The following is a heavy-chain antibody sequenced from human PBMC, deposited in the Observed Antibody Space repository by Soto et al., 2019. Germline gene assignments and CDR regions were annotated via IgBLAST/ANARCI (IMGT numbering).Heavy chain of an antibody. J-gene: IGHJ4*02. D-gene: IGHD6-19*01. V-gene: IGHV3-23*01. Sequence: EVQLLESARGLVQPGGSLSLSCAASGFTFSSYAMRWVRQAPGKGLEWVSAISGSGGNTYYADSVKGRFTISRDNSKNTLFLQLNSLRAEDTAVYYCAKCAGSGWYPDYWGQGTLVTVSS. CDR1: GFTFSSYA. CDR2: ISGSGGNT. CDR3: AKCAGSGWYPDY.